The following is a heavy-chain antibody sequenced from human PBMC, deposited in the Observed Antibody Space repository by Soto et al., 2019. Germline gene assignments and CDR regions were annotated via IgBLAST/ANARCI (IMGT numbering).Heavy chain of an antibody. D-gene: IGHD3-3*01. Sequence: SETLSLTCVVSGDSMTRGSYYWAWIRQPPGKGLEWIGSFYYTGSTNYNPSLKSRVTISADTSNNQFSLRLTSVTAADTAVYYCARGTGRYDFWSGYPAGYYGMDVWGQGTTVTVSS. V-gene: IGHV4-39*01. CDR3: ARGTGRYDFWSGYPAGYYGMDV. J-gene: IGHJ6*02. CDR2: FYYTGST. CDR1: GDSMTRGSYY.